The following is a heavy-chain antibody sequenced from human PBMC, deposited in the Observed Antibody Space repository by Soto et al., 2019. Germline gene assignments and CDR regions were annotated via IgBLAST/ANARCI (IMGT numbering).Heavy chain of an antibody. CDR3: ARPLTPVRHDVFDI. CDR1: GGSISSSSYY. V-gene: IGHV4-39*02. J-gene: IGHJ3*02. Sequence: QLQLQESGPGLVKPSETLSLTCPVSGGSISSSSYYWAWIRQPPGKGLEWIGSINNSGDTYYNPSLLSRATMSLGMSKNHFSLKLTSVTAADTAMYYCARPLTPVRHDVFDIWGQGTIVTLS. D-gene: IGHD4-17*01. CDR2: INNSGDT.